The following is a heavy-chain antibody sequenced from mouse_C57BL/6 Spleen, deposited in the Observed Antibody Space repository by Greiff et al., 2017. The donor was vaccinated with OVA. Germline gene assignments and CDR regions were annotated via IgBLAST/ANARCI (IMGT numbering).Heavy chain of an antibody. CDR1: GFNIKDDY. V-gene: IGHV14-4*01. CDR3: TTSYDLCAY. CDR2: IDPENGDT. Sequence: EVKLMESGAELVRPGASVKLSCTASGFNIKDDYMHWVKQRPEQGLEWIGWIDPENGDTEYASKFQGKATITADTSSNTAYLQLSSLTSEDTAVYYCTTSYDLCAYWGQGTLVTVSA. J-gene: IGHJ3*01. D-gene: IGHD2-4*01.